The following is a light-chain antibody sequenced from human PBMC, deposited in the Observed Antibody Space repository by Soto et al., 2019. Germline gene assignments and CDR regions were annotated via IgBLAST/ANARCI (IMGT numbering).Light chain of an antibody. Sequence: SYVVTQPPSVSVSPGQNARISCGGSDIGSKSVHWYQPRPGQAPVLVVYDDSARPSGNPERFSGSNSGNTATLTIGRVEVGDAADYFCQVWDSVSAHVVFVGGTKLTVL. J-gene: IGLJ2*01. CDR3: QVWDSVSAHVV. V-gene: IGLV3-21*02. CDR2: DDS. CDR1: DIGSKS.